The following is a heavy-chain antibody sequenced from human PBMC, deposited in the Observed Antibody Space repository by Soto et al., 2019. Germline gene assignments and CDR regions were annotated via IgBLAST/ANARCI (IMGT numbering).Heavy chain of an antibody. D-gene: IGHD7-27*01. J-gene: IGHJ4*02. Sequence: RHSCAVSGGTSSSYAMSRVRQAPGKGLEWVSAISGSGGSTYYADSVKGRFTISRDNAKNTLYLQMNSLRAEDTAVYYCASSLLTPFDYWGQGTLVTVSS. V-gene: IGHV3-23*01. CDR1: GGTSSSYA. CDR2: ISGSGGST. CDR3: ASSLLTPFDY.